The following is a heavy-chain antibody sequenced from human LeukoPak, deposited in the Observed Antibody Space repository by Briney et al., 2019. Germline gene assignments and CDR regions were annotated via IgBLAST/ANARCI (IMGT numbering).Heavy chain of an antibody. D-gene: IGHD6-6*01. CDR1: GYTFTGYY. V-gene: IGHV1-2*02. CDR2: INPNSGGT. CDR3: ARGRVAARAPGY. Sequence: ASVKVSCKASGYTFTGYYMHWVRQAPGQGLEWMGWINPNSGGTNYAQKFQGRVTMTRDTSISTAYMELSRLRSDDTAGYFWARGRVAARAPGYWGQGTLVTVSS. J-gene: IGHJ4*02.